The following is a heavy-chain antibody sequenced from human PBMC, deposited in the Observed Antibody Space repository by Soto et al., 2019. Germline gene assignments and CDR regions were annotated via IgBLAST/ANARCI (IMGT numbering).Heavy chain of an antibody. CDR1: GFTFSTYG. J-gene: IGHJ6*02. V-gene: IGHV3-30*18. D-gene: IGHD2-21*01. CDR3: AKQNCGSAFPNYDYGMGV. Sequence: GGSLRLSCAASGFTFSTYGMHWVRQAPGKGLEWVAVSSHDGSNKYSVDPVKGRFTISRDNSKNTLYVQMNSLRVEDTAVYYCAKQNCGSAFPNYDYGMGVWGQGTTVTVSS. CDR2: SSHDGSNK.